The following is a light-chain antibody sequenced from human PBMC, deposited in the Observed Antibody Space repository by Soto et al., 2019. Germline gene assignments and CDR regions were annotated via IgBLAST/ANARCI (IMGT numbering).Light chain of an antibody. CDR3: QSYDSSLSASDWV. V-gene: IGLV1-40*01. Sequence: QSVLTQPPSVSGAPGQRVTISCTGSSSNIGAGYDVHWYQQLPGTAPKLLIYANNNRPSGVPGRFSGSKSGTSASLAITGLQAEDEADYYGQSYDSSLSASDWVFGGGTKVTVL. CDR2: ANN. J-gene: IGLJ3*02. CDR1: SSNIGAGYD.